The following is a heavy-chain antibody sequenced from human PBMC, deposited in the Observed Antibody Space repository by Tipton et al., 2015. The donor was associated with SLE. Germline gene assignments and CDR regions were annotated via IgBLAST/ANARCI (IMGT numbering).Heavy chain of an antibody. Sequence: TLSLTCTVSGGSISSNIYYWDWIRQPPGKGLEWIGSVHYSGSPYYNPSLKSRVTISVNTSKNQFSLRLSSVTAADTAMFYCASGTLEWSHEPDYWGQGTLVTVSS. V-gene: IGHV4-39*07. CDR2: VHYSGSP. D-gene: IGHD3-3*01. J-gene: IGHJ4*02. CDR3: ASGTLEWSHEPDY. CDR1: GGSISSNIYY.